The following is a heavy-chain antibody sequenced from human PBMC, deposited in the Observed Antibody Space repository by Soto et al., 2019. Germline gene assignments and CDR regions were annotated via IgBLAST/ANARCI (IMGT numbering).Heavy chain of an antibody. D-gene: IGHD6-13*01. Sequence: ASVKVSCKASGYTFTNYGIHWVRQAPGQRLEWMGWLNAANGDTIYSPRFQGRVTITRDTFASTAYMELSSLRSEDTAVYYCVRRHVSASGIDWFDPWGQGTLVTVSS. CDR2: LNAANGDT. CDR3: VRRHVSASGIDWFDP. CDR1: GYTFTNYG. V-gene: IGHV1-3*01. J-gene: IGHJ5*02.